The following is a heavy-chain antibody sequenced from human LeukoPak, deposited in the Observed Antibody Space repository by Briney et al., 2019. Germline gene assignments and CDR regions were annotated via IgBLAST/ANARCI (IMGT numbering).Heavy chain of an antibody. V-gene: IGHV4-59*01. CDR3: ARVLVVVPAAQGWFDP. J-gene: IGHJ5*02. CDR1: GGSISSYY. D-gene: IGHD2-2*01. Sequence: SETLCLTCTVSGGSISSYYWSWIRQPPGKGLEWIGYIYYSGSTNYNPSLKSRVTISVDTSKNQFSLKLSSVTAADTAVYYCARVLVVVPAAQGWFDPWGQGTLVTVSS. CDR2: IYYSGST.